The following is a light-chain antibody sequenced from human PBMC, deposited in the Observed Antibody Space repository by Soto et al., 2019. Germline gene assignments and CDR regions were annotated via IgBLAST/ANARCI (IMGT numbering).Light chain of an antibody. CDR2: EVR. V-gene: IGLV2-14*01. CDR3: SSYTTTSTLL. J-gene: IGLJ3*02. Sequence: QSVLTQPASVSGSLGQSITISCTGSNRDIGAYNLVSWYQQYPDTAPKLIIYEVRNRPSGVSYRFTGSRSGKTASLTISALQADDESTFYCSSYTTTSTLLFGGGTKLTVL. CDR1: NRDIGAYNL.